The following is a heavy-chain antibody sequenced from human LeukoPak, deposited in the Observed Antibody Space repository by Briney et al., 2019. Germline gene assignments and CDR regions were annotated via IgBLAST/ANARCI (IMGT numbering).Heavy chain of an antibody. CDR3: ARMNPGYSLY. D-gene: IGHD6-13*01. CDR2: IYHSGST. Sequence: PSETLSLTCTVSGGSISSGGYYWSWIRQPPGKGLEWIGYIYHSGSTYYNPSLKSRVTISVDRSKNQFSLKLSSVTAADTAVYYCARMNPGYSLYWGQGTLVTVSS. V-gene: IGHV4-30-2*01. J-gene: IGHJ4*02. CDR1: GGSISSGGYY.